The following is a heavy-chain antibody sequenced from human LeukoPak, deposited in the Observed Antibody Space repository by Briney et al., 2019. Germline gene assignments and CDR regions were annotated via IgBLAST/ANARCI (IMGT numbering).Heavy chain of an antibody. Sequence: ASVKVSCKASGYTFTSYGISWVRQAPGQGLEWMGWISAYNGNTNYAQKLQGRVTMTTDTSTSTAYMELRSLRSDDTALYYCARDLAAAGTSGYWGQGTLVTVSS. CDR2: ISAYNGNT. CDR1: GYTFTSYG. J-gene: IGHJ4*02. D-gene: IGHD6-13*01. CDR3: ARDLAAAGTSGY. V-gene: IGHV1-18*04.